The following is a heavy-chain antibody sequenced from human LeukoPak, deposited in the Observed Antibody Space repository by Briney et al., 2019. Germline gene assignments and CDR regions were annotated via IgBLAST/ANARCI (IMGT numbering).Heavy chain of an antibody. Sequence: KPGGSLRLSCAASGFTSSDYYMSWIRQAPGKGLEWVSYISSSGSTIYYADSVKGRFTISRDNAKNSLYLQMNSLRAEDTAVYYCARDSSYGEIAGVDAFDIWGQGTMVTVSS. CDR2: ISSSGSTI. V-gene: IGHV3-11*04. D-gene: IGHD5-18*01. CDR1: GFTSSDYY. CDR3: ARDSSYGEIAGVDAFDI. J-gene: IGHJ3*02.